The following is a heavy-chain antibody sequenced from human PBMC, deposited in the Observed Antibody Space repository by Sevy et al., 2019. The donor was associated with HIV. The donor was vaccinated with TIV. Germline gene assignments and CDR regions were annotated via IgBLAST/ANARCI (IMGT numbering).Heavy chain of an antibody. J-gene: IGHJ6*02. V-gene: IGHV1-18*01. Sequence: ASVKVSCKTYGYTFALMDHDISWVRQAPGQGLEWMGRISGDYGNTNYAQKFQGRVALTTDTSKGTAYMELWGLTSDDTATYYYARISWGHMDVWGQGTTVTVSS. CDR1: GYTFALMDHD. D-gene: IGHD3-16*01. CDR2: ISGDYGNT. CDR3: ARISWGHMDV.